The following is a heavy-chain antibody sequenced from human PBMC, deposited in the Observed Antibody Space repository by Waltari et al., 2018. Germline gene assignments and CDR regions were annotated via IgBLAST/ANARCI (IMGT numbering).Heavy chain of an antibody. Sequence: QLQLQESGPGLVKPSETVSLTCTVSGGSISSVAYYWGWVRQPPGKGLEFIASIFYSGATYYIPSLESRVTISVDTSKNQFSLELTSVTDADTAVYYCARQDYYYVKGYFDLWGRGTLVTVSS. J-gene: IGHJ2*01. D-gene: IGHD3-22*01. CDR3: ARQDYYYVKGYFDL. CDR1: GGSISSVAYY. CDR2: IFYSGAT. V-gene: IGHV4-39*01.